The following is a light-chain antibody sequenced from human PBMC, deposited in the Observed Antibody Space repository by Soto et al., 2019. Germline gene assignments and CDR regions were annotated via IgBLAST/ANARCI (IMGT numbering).Light chain of an antibody. V-gene: IGKV3-15*01. CDR3: QHCNICPA. CDR2: EAS. CDR1: QSVRRK. J-gene: IGKJ1*01. Sequence: EIVMTQSPATLSVSPGERATLSCRASQSVRRKLAWYQQKPGQAPRLLIYEASTRAPGVPARFSGSGSGTEFTLTISSPQSEDFAVYSCQHCNICPAFGQGTKVEIK.